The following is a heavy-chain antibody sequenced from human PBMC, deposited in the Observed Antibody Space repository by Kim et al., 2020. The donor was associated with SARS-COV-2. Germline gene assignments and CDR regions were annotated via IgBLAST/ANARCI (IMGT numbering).Heavy chain of an antibody. Sequence: GGSLRLSCAASGFTFSGSAMHWVRQASGKGLEWVGRIRSKANSYATAYAASVKGRFTISRDDSKNTAYLQMNSLKTEDTAVYYCTRLYRSFDYWGQGTLVTVSS. V-gene: IGHV3-73*01. D-gene: IGHD2-8*02. J-gene: IGHJ4*02. CDR1: GFTFSGSA. CDR3: TRLYRSFDY. CDR2: IRSKANSYAT.